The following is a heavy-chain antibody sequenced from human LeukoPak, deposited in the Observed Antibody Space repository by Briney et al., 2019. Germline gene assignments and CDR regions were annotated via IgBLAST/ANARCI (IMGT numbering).Heavy chain of an antibody. V-gene: IGHV3-7*01. CDR2: IKQDGSEK. D-gene: IGHD3-10*01. Sequence: GGSLRLSCAASGFTFSNYWMSWVRQAPGKGLEWVASIKQDGSEKYYVDSAKGRFTISRDNAKNSLYLQMNSLRAEDTAVYYCARGIGSGDAFDIWGQGTMVSVSS. CDR1: GFTFSNYW. J-gene: IGHJ3*02. CDR3: ARGIGSGDAFDI.